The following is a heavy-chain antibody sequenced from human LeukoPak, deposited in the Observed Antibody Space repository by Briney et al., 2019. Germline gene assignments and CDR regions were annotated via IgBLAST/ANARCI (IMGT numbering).Heavy chain of an antibody. Sequence: ASVKVSCKASGYTFTNYDINWVRQASGQGLEWMGWMNPNSGNTGYEQKFQGRVTMTTDTSTSTAYMELRSLRSDDTAVYYCARAWDSSGYYYVDYWGQGTLVTVSS. CDR3: ARAWDSSGYYYVDY. CDR2: MNPNSGNT. V-gene: IGHV1-8*01. CDR1: GYTFTNYD. D-gene: IGHD3-22*01. J-gene: IGHJ4*02.